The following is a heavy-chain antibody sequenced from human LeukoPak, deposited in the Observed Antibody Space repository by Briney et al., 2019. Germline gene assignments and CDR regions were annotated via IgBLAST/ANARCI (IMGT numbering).Heavy chain of an antibody. CDR3: ARDSYYAFTI. CDR2: ISWNSGSI. V-gene: IGHV3-9*01. J-gene: IGHJ3*02. D-gene: IGHD2-8*01. CDR1: GFTFDDYA. Sequence: GRSLRLSCAASGFTFDDYAMHWVRQAPGKGLEWVSGISWNSGSIGYADSVKGRFTISRDNAKNSLYLQMDSLRAEDTALYHCARDSYYAFTIWGQGTMVTVSP.